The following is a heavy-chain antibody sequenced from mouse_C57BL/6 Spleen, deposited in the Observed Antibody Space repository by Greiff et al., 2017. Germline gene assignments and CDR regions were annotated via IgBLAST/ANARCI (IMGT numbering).Heavy chain of an antibody. CDR2: ISGGGGNT. CDR1: GFTFSSYT. D-gene: IGHD2-4*01. CDR3: ARPYDYDRNWYFDV. V-gene: IGHV5-9*01. J-gene: IGHJ1*03. Sequence: VMLVESGGGLVKPGGSLKLSCAASGFTFSSYTMSWVRQTPEKRLEWVATISGGGGNTYYPDSVKGRFTISRDNAKNTLYLQMSSLRSEDTALYYCARPYDYDRNWYFDVWGTGTTVTVSS.